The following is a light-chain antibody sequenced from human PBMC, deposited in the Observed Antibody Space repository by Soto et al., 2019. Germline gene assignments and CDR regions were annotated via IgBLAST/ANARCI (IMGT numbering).Light chain of an antibody. J-gene: IGKJ2*03. CDR3: QQYGNGNSPRYS. CDR1: QSVSSNY. CDR2: GTS. V-gene: IGKV3-20*01. Sequence: ELVLTQSPGTLSLSLGDRATLSCRASQSVSSNYLAWYQQKPGQAPRLLIYGTSSRATGIPDRFSGSGSGTHFTLSISRLEPEDFAVYYCQQYGNGNSPRYSFGQGTRLEIK.